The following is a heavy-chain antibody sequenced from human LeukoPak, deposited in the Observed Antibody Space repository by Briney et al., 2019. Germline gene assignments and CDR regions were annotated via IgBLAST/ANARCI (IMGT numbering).Heavy chain of an antibody. J-gene: IGHJ4*02. CDR1: GYTFTSYG. CDR3: ARDDGLTVTTGNFDN. V-gene: IGHV1-18*01. Sequence: GVSVKVSCKASGYTFTSYGISWVRQAPGQVLEWMGWIRAYNGNTNYAQKLQGRVTMTTDTSTSTAYMELRSLRSDDTAVYYCARDDGLTVTTGNFDNWGQGTLVTVSS. CDR2: IRAYNGNT. D-gene: IGHD4-17*01.